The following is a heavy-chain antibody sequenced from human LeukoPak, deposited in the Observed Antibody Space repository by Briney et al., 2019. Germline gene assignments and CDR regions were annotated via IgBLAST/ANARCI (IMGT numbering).Heavy chain of an antibody. CDR1: GYTFTSYG. D-gene: IGHD6-19*01. CDR2: ISAYNGNT. Sequence: ASVKVSCKASGYTFTSYGISWVRQAPGQGLEWMGWISAYNGNTNYVQKLQGRVTMTTDTSTSTAYMELRSLSSDDTAVYYCARVGDKWLFNHPFDYWGQGTLVTVSS. V-gene: IGHV1-18*01. CDR3: ARVGDKWLFNHPFDY. J-gene: IGHJ4*02.